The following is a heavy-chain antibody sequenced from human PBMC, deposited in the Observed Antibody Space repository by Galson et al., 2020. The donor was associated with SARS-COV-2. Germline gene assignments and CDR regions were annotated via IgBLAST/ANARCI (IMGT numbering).Heavy chain of an antibody. CDR3: VTSPLTHYYGARRHFDS. CDR2: ISGSGDTI. V-gene: IGHV3-11*01. J-gene: IGHJ4*02. CDR1: GLTFSDAY. D-gene: IGHD3-10*01. Sequence: GESLKISCAASGLTFSDAYMNWIRQAPGKGLEWIAYISGSGDTIYYGDSVQGRFTVSRDNAKNSLYLEMNRLRAEDTAVYYCVTSPLTHYYGARRHFDSWGQGTLVTVSS.